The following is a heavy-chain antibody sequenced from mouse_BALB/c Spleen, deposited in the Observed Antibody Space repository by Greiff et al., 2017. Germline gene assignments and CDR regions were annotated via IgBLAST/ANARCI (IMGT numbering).Heavy chain of an antibody. Sequence: VQLQQSGPELVKPGASVKMSCKASGYTFTSYVMHWVKQKPGQGLEWIGYINPYNDGTKYNEKFKGKATLTSDKSSSTAYMELSSLTSEDSAVYYCARRGSSISYWYFDVWGAGTTVTVSS. J-gene: IGHJ1*01. D-gene: IGHD1-1*01. CDR3: ARRGSSISYWYFDV. CDR2: INPYNDGT. CDR1: GYTFTSYV. V-gene: IGHV1-14*01.